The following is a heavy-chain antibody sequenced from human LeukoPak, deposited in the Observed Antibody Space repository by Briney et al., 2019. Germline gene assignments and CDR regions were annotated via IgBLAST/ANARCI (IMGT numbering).Heavy chain of an antibody. CDR2: ISGSGGST. J-gene: IGHJ4*02. CDR3: AKDQRLLVVPAAFLFDY. Sequence: GGSLRLSCAASGFTFSSYAMSWVRQAPGKGLEWVSAISGSGGSTYYADSVKGRFTISRDNSKNTLYLQMNSLRAEDTAVYYCAKDQRLLVVPAAFLFDYWGQGTLVTVSS. D-gene: IGHD2-2*01. V-gene: IGHV3-23*01. CDR1: GFTFSSYA.